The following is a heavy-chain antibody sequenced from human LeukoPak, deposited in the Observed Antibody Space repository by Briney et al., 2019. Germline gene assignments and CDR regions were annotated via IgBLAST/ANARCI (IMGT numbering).Heavy chain of an antibody. CDR1: RVYIYNFY. Sequence: SSETLSFNASGSRVYIYNFYWSRLAPAAGKGRVWCGSVYSSGSTNYNPSIKSRGTMSLATSTNQFSLKLSSVSAADTAVYYCARDKEYCGGDCSYWYFDLWGRGTAVTVSS. CDR3: ARDKEYCGGDCSYWYFDL. J-gene: IGHJ2*01. V-gene: IGHV4-4*07. CDR2: VYSSGST. D-gene: IGHD2-21*02.